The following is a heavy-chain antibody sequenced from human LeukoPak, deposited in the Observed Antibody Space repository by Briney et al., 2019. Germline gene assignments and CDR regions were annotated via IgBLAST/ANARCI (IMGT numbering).Heavy chain of an antibody. D-gene: IGHD3-3*01. CDR1: GYTFTSYY. CDR2: ISVYNGNT. CDR3: ARDSPYNDFWSGYSDPTPYYFDY. J-gene: IGHJ4*02. V-gene: IGHV1-18*01. Sequence: ASVKVSCKASGYTFTSYYLSWVRQAPGQGPEWMGWISVYNGNTNYAQRFQGRVTMTADTSTSTAYMELRSLRSDDTAMYFCARDSPYNDFWSGYSDPTPYYFDYWGQGTRITVSS.